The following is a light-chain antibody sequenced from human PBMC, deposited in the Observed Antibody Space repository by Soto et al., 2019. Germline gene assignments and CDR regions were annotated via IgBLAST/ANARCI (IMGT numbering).Light chain of an antibody. CDR3: AAWDDSLNGGV. V-gene: IGLV1-44*01. Sequence: QSVLTQPPSASGTPGQRVTISCSGSSSNIGSTTVSWYQQLPGTAPKLLIYTNNQRPSGVPDRFSGSKSDTSASLAISGLQSEDEADYYCAAWDDSLNGGVFGGGTKLTVL. J-gene: IGLJ3*02. CDR1: SSNIGSTT. CDR2: TNN.